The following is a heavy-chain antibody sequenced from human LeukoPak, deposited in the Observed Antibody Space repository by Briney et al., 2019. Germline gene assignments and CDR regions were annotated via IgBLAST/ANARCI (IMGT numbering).Heavy chain of an antibody. J-gene: IGHJ3*02. Sequence: GGSLRLSCAASGFTFSSYSMNWVRQAPGKGLEWVSYISSSSSTVYYADSVKGRFTISRDKAKNSLYLQVNSLRAEDTAVYYCARGGYCSSTTCYLSDVFDIWGQGTMVTVSS. CDR1: GFTFSSYS. D-gene: IGHD2-2*01. CDR3: ARGGYCSSTTCYLSDVFDI. V-gene: IGHV3-48*01. CDR2: ISSSSSTV.